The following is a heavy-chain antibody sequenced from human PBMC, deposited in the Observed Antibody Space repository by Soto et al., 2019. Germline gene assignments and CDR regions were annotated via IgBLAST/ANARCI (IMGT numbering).Heavy chain of an antibody. CDR2: ISAYNGNT. V-gene: IGHV1-18*01. D-gene: IGHD2-21*02. CDR3: ARDSYCGGDCYPTGMDV. CDR1: GYTFTSYG. Sequence: GASVKVSCKASGYTFTSYGISWVRQAPGQGLEWMGWISAYNGNTNYAQKLQGRVTMTTDTSTSTAYMELRSLRSDDTAVYYCARDSYCGGDCYPTGMDVWGQGTTVTVSS. J-gene: IGHJ6*02.